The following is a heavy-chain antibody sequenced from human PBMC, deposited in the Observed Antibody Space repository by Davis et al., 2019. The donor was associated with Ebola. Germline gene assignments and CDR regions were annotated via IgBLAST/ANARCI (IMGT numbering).Heavy chain of an antibody. CDR3: ATGARSVLRYFDWLPIFDY. D-gene: IGHD3-9*01. Sequence: ASVKVSCKASGYTFTSYDINWVRQATGQGLEWMGWMNPNSGNTGYAQKFQGRVTMTEDTSTDTAYMELSSLRSEDTAVYYCATGARSVLRYFDWLPIFDYWGQGTLVTVSS. V-gene: IGHV1-8*01. CDR1: GYTFTSYD. J-gene: IGHJ4*02. CDR2: MNPNSGNT.